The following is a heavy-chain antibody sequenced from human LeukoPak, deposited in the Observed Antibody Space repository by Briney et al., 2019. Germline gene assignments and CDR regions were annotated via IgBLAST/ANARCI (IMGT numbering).Heavy chain of an antibody. CDR1: GFTLSSYS. CDR2: ISSSSSII. CDR3: ASDGYSYGQSPVDY. Sequence: PGGSLRLSCAASGFTLSSYSMNWVRQAPGKGLEWVSHISSSSSIIYYADSVKGRLTISRDNAKNSLYLQMNSLRDEDTAVYYCASDGYSYGQSPVDYWGQGTLVTVSS. J-gene: IGHJ4*02. D-gene: IGHD5-18*01. V-gene: IGHV3-48*02.